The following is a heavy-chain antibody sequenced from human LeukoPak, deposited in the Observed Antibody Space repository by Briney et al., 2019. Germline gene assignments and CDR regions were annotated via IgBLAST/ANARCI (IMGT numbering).Heavy chain of an antibody. V-gene: IGHV3-23*01. Sequence: GGSLRLSCAASGFIFSRYGMSWVRQAPGKGLEWVSSISGSGDSTYYADSVKGRFTISRDNSKNTLYLQMNSLRAEDTAVYYCARHSIAAADDYWGQGTLVTVSS. CDR1: GFIFSRYG. CDR3: ARHSIAAADDY. J-gene: IGHJ4*02. CDR2: ISGSGDST. D-gene: IGHD6-13*01.